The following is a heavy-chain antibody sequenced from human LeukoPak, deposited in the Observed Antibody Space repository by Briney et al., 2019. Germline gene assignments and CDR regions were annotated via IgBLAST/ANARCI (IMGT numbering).Heavy chain of an antibody. CDR1: GFTFSSYG. Sequence: PGGSLRLSCAASGFTFSSYGMHWVRQAPGKGLEWVAFIRYDGSNKYYADSVKGRFTISRDNSKNTLYLQMNSLRAEDTAVYYCAKLEVPYSSSWGCWGQGTLVTVSS. D-gene: IGHD6-13*01. J-gene: IGHJ4*02. CDR2: IRYDGSNK. V-gene: IGHV3-30*02. CDR3: AKLEVPYSSSWGC.